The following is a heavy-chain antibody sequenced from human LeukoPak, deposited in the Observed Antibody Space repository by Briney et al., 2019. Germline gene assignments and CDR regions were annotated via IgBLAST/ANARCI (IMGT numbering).Heavy chain of an antibody. V-gene: IGHV3-23*01. CDR3: AKEGYCSSTSCYSYYYYGMDV. CDR1: GFTFSNYA. J-gene: IGHJ6*02. Sequence: GGSLRLSCAASGFTFSNYALSWVRQAPGKGLEWVSAISGSGGSTYYADSVKGRFTISRDNSKNTLYLQMNSLRAEDTAVYYCAKEGYCSSTSCYSYYYYGMDVWGQGTTVTVSS. CDR2: ISGSGGST. D-gene: IGHD2-2*02.